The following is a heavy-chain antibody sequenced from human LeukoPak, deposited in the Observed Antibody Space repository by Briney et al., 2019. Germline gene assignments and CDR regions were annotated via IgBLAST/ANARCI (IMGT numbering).Heavy chain of an antibody. CDR2: ISGSGAGT. Sequence: GGSLRLSCAASRFTFSNYAMSWVRQAPGKGQEWVSAISGSGAGTYYADSVKGRFTISRDNSKNTLYLQMNSLRAEDTAVYYCAKGLYSRNIRHSSFDYWGQGTLLTVSS. CDR1: RFTFSNYA. V-gene: IGHV3-23*01. D-gene: IGHD2-8*01. J-gene: IGHJ4*02. CDR3: AKGLYSRNIRHSSFDY.